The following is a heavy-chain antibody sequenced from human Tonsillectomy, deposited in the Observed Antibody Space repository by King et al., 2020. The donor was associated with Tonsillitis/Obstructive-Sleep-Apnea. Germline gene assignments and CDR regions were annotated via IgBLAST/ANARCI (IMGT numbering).Heavy chain of an antibody. Sequence: VQLVESGAEVKKPGESLKISCKGSGYSFTSYWIGWVRQMPGKGLEWMGIIYPGDSDTRYSPSFQGQVTISADKSISTAYLQWSSLKASDTPMYYCARSYYDFWSGLYYYAMDVWGQRTPVTVSS. V-gene: IGHV5-51*03. CDR2: IYPGDSDT. CDR1: GYSFTSYW. J-gene: IGHJ6*02. CDR3: ARSYYDFWSGLYYYAMDV. D-gene: IGHD3-3*01.